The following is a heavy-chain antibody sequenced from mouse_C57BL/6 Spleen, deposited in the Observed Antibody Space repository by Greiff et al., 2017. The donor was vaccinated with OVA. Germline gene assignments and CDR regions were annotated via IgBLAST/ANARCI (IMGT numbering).Heavy chain of an antibody. CDR1: GYTFTEYT. D-gene: IGHD1-1*01. J-gene: IGHJ1*03. CDR2: FYPGSGSI. Sequence: LVESGAELVKPGASVKLSCKASGYTFTEYTIHWVKQRSGQGLEWIGWFYPGSGSIKYNEKFKDKATLTADKSSSTVYMELSRLTSEDSAVYFCARHDNYGSSPSYFDVWGTGTTVTVSS. CDR3: ARHDNYGSSPSYFDV. V-gene: IGHV1-62-2*01.